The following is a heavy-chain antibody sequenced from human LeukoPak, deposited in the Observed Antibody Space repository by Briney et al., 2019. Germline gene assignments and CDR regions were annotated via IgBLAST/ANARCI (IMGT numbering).Heavy chain of an antibody. D-gene: IGHD2-21*02. CDR2: INPNSGGT. CDR3: ARRDGYYYYYMDV. CDR1: GYTFTGYY. J-gene: IGHJ6*03. Sequence: ASVKVSCKASGYTFTGYYTHWVRQAPGQGLEWMGWINPNSGGTNYAQKFQGRVTMTRDTSISTAYMELSRLRSDDTAVYYCARRDGYYYYYMDVWGKGTTVTVSS. V-gene: IGHV1-2*02.